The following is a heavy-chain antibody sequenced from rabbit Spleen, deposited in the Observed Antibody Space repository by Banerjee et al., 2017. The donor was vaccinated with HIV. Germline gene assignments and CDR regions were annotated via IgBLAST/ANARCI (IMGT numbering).Heavy chain of an antibody. J-gene: IGHJ4*01. V-gene: IGHV1S40*01. CDR2: IYAGSSGST. CDR3: ARGSATMTMVITGYYLNL. D-gene: IGHD2-1*01. Sequence: QSLEESGGDLVKPGASLTLTCTASGFSFSSSYYMCWVRQAPGKGLECIACIYAGSSGSTYYANWAKGRFTISKTSSTMVTLQMTSLTVADTATYFCARGSATMTMVITGYYLNLWGQGTLVTVS. CDR1: GFSFSSSYY.